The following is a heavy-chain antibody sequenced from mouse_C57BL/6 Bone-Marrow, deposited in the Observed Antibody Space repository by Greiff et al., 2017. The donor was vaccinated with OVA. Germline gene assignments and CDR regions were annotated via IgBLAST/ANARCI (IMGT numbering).Heavy chain of an antibody. Sequence: QVQLKESGPELVKPGASVKISCKASGYAFSSSWMNWVKQRPGKGLEWIGRIYPGDGDTNYNGKFKGKATLTADKSSSTAYMQLSSLTSEDSAVYFCAREPYSNYWGQGTTLTVSS. CDR2: IYPGDGDT. CDR3: AREPYSNY. J-gene: IGHJ2*01. D-gene: IGHD2-5*01. CDR1: GYAFSSSW. V-gene: IGHV1-82*01.